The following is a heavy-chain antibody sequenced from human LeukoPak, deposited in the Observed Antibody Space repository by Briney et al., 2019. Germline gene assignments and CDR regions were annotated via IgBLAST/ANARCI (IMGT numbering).Heavy chain of an antibody. V-gene: IGHV3-33*06. CDR1: GFPFSNYV. D-gene: IGHD3-10*01. CDR3: AKAGDYYGSGSPYYMDV. Sequence: GGSLRLSCAASGFPFSNYVMSWVRQAPGKGLEWVAVIWYDGSNKYYADSVKGRFTISRDNSKNTLYLQMNSLRAEDTAVYYCAKAGDYYGSGSPYYMDVWGKGTTVTVSS. J-gene: IGHJ6*03. CDR2: IWYDGSNK.